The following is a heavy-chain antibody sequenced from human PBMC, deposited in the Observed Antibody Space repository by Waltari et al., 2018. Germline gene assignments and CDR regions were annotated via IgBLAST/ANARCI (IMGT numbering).Heavy chain of an antibody. D-gene: IGHD6-19*01. J-gene: IGHJ4*02. Sequence: PGKVLECIGESNHSGGTNYNPSLKSRVTISVDTSKKEFSLRLNSVTAADTAVYYCARGPRIAVAGASFDYWGQGTLVTVSS. CDR3: ARGPRIAVAGASFDY. CDR2: SNHSGGT. V-gene: IGHV4-34*01.